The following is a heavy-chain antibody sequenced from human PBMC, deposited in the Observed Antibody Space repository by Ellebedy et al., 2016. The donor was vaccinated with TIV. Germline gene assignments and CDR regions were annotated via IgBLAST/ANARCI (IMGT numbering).Heavy chain of an antibody. Sequence: PGGSLRLSCAASGFTFSNAWMNWVRQAPGKGLEWVGRIKSKTDDGTTDYAAPVKGRFTISRDDSKNTLYLQMNSLKTEDTAVYYCTTRVGATYWGNYYFDYWGQGTLVTVSS. D-gene: IGHD1-26*01. CDR2: IKSKTDDGTT. CDR3: TTRVGATYWGNYYFDY. CDR1: GFTFSNAW. J-gene: IGHJ4*02. V-gene: IGHV3-15*07.